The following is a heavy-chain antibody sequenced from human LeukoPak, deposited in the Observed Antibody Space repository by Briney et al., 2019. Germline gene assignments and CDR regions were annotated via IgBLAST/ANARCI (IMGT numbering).Heavy chain of an antibody. Sequence: SETLSLTCTVAGGSISSSSYYWGWIRQPPGKGLEWIGSIYYSGSTYYNPSLKSRVTISVDTSKNQFSLKLSSVTAADTAVYCCAGIESYYDYWGQGTLVTVSS. J-gene: IGHJ4*02. V-gene: IGHV4-39*01. CDR2: IYYSGST. CDR1: GGSISSSSYY. D-gene: IGHD5-24*01. CDR3: AGIESYYDY.